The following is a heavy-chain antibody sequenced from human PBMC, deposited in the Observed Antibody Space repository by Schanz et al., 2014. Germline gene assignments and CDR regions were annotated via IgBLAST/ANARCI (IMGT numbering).Heavy chain of an antibody. V-gene: IGHV3-33*08. Sequence: QVQLVESGGGVVQPGGSLRLSCAASGFTISSYSMNWVRQPPGKGLEWVAVIWSDGSTKYYADSVKGRFTMSRDNSKNTLYLQMNSLRAEDTAVYYCARANYRRKINFDYWGRGTLVTVSS. J-gene: IGHJ4*02. CDR2: IWSDGSTK. CDR3: ARANYRRKINFDY. CDR1: GFTISSYS. D-gene: IGHD3-10*01.